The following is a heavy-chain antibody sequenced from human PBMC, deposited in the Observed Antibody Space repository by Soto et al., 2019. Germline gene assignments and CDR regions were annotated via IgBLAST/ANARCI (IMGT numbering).Heavy chain of an antibody. Sequence: SETLSLTCTVSGGSISSSSYYWGWIRQPPGKGLEWIGSIYYSGSTYYNPSLKSRVTISVDTSKNQFSLKLSSVTAADTAVYYCARLRTASVAGLDPWGQGTLVTVSS. CDR2: IYYSGST. CDR1: GGSISSSSYY. V-gene: IGHV4-39*01. CDR3: ARLRTASVAGLDP. D-gene: IGHD6-19*01. J-gene: IGHJ5*02.